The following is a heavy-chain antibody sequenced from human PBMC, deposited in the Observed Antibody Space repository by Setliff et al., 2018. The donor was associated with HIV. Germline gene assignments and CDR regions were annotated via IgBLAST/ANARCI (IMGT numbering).Heavy chain of an antibody. Sequence: LSLTCAVYGASFSDYNWNWIRQPPGKGLEWIGEINDRETTTFNPSLQSRLFMSIDTSKNQFSLKLDSVIAADTAVYYCSRGRHISGPINYFVPFYFDSWGQGNLVTVSS. D-gene: IGHD2-21*01. CDR2: INDRETT. CDR3: SRGRHISGPINYFVPFYFDS. V-gene: IGHV4-34*01. CDR1: GASFSDYN. J-gene: IGHJ4*02.